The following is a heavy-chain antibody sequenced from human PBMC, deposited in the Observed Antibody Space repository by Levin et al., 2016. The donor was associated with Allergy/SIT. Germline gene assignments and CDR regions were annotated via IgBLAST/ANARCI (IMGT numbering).Heavy chain of an antibody. CDR1: GFTFSSYA. Sequence: GESLKISCAASGFTFSSYAMSVGPPGSEGKGLEWVSAISGSGGSTYYADSVKGRFTISRDNSKNTLDLQMNSLRAEDTAVYYCAKVITWQWLVRDYFDYWGQGTLVTVSS. J-gene: IGHJ4*02. CDR3: AKVITWQWLVRDYFDY. CDR2: ISGSGGST. V-gene: IGHV3-23*01. D-gene: IGHD6-19*01.